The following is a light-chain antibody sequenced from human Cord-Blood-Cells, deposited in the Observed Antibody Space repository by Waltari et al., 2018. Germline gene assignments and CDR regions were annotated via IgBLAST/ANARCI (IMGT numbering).Light chain of an antibody. V-gene: IGKV6D-21*02. CDR1: QSNGCS. CDR2: YAS. J-gene: IGKJ3*01. Sequence: EILLTQSPDFQSVPPKEKVTITCLASQSNGCSLHSYQQKPDQSPKLLIKYASQSISGVPSRFSGRGSGKDFTHTINSLEADDAAAYYCHQSSSLPFTFGPGTKVDI. CDR3: HQSSSLPFT.